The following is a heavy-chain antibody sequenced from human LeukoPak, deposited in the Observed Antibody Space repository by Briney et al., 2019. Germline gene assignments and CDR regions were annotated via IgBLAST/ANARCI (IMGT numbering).Heavy chain of an antibody. D-gene: IGHD6-13*01. Sequence: GGSLRLSCAASGFTFSSYAMSWVRQAPGKGLEWVSAISGSGGSTYYADSVKGRFTISRDNSKNTLYLQMNSLRAGDTAVYYCAKDFALPYSSSWYGAHFDYWGQGTLVTVSS. CDR3: AKDFALPYSSSWYGAHFDY. CDR2: ISGSGGST. J-gene: IGHJ4*02. CDR1: GFTFSSYA. V-gene: IGHV3-23*01.